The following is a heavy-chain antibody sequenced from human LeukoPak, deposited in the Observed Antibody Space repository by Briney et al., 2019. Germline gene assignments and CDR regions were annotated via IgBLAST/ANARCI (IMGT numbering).Heavy chain of an antibody. CDR3: ARHARITMIVVV. V-gene: IGHV4-39*01. CDR1: GGSISSSSYY. J-gene: IGHJ4*02. Sequence: SETLSLTCTVSGGSISSSSYYWGWIRLPPGKGLEWIGSIYYSGSTYYNPSLKSRVTISVDTSKNQFSLKLSSVTAADTAVYYCARHARITMIVVVWGQGTLVTVSS. CDR2: IYYSGST. D-gene: IGHD3-22*01.